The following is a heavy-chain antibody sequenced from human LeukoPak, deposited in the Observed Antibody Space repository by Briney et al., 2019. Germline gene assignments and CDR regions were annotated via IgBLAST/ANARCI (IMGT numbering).Heavy chain of an antibody. J-gene: IGHJ6*03. CDR3: ARQGIPGSYYYYYMDV. CDR2: IYPDDSDT. D-gene: IGHD7-27*01. V-gene: IGHV5-51*01. Sequence: GESLKISCKGSGYNFTRYWIGWVRQMPGKGLEWIGIIYPDDSDTRYSPSFQGQVTISADKSISTAYLQWSSLKASDTAMYYCARQGIPGSYYYYYMDVWGKGTTVTVSS. CDR1: GYNFTRYW.